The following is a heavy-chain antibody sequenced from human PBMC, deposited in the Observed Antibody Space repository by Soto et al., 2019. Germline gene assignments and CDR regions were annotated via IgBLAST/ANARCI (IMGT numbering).Heavy chain of an antibody. CDR1: GGTFSSYA. V-gene: IGHV1-69*06. D-gene: IGHD3-22*01. CDR3: AREKNYYDSSGYSNSFDP. Sequence: QVQLVQSGAEVKKPGSSVKVSCKASGGTFSSYAISWVRQAPGQGLEWMGGIIPIFGTANYAQKFQGRVTITADKSTSTAYMELSSLRSEDTAVYYCAREKNYYDSSGYSNSFDPWGQGTLVTVSS. CDR2: IIPIFGTA. J-gene: IGHJ5*02.